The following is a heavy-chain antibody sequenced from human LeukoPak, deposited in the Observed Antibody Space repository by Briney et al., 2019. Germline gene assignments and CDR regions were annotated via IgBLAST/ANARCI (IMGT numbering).Heavy chain of an antibody. J-gene: IGHJ6*03. CDR2: INTSGCT. V-gene: IGHV4-4*09. CDR3: ARRRVVPAAIMYYYYYMGV. D-gene: IGHD2-2*01. Sequence: AETLSLTCTVSGGSISSYYWRWIRQPPGKGLEWIGYINTSGCTNYNPSLKSRVTISVDTSKNQFSLKLSSVTAADTAVYYCARRRVVPAAIMYYYYYMGVWGKGTTVTVSS. CDR1: GGSISSYY.